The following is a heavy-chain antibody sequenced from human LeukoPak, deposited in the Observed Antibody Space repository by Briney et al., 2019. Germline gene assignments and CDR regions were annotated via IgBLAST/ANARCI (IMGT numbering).Heavy chain of an antibody. CDR3: AKVGFGELLSYYYYYYMDV. Sequence: PGGSLRLSCAASEFTFSSNAMHWVRQAPGKGLEWVTIISYDGSNKYYADSVKGRFTISRDNSKNTLYLQMNSLRDGDTAVYYCAKVGFGELLSYYYYYYMDVWGKGTTVTISS. D-gene: IGHD3-10*01. J-gene: IGHJ6*03. V-gene: IGHV3-30*04. CDR1: EFTFSSNA. CDR2: ISYDGSNK.